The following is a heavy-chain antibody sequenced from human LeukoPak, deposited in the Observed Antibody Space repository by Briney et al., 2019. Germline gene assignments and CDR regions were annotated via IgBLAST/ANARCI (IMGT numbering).Heavy chain of an antibody. J-gene: IGHJ4*02. Sequence: GGSLRLSCSASGFTFSDYYMSWIRQAPGKGLEWVSYIGRSGVYTNYADSVKGRFTISRDNAKNSLYLQMNSLRAEDTAVYYCVKDLGRYRNNCFDYWGQGTLVTVSS. CDR1: GFTFSDYY. V-gene: IGHV3-11*05. CDR3: VKDLGRYRNNCFDY. D-gene: IGHD1-26*01. CDR2: IGRSGVYT.